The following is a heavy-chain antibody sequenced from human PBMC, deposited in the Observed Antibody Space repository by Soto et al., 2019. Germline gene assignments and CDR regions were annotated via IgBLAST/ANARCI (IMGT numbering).Heavy chain of an antibody. D-gene: IGHD2-15*01. CDR3: ARDVGDS. CDR2: INKEGSEK. V-gene: IGHV3-7*01. CDR1: GFTFSNYA. Sequence: GGSRRRSCAASGFTFSNYAISWVRQAPGKGLEWVANINKEGSEKYYVDSVKGRFTISRDNAKNSLYLQMTRLSAEDTAVYSCARDVGDSSGPRTLLTVSS. J-gene: IGHJ5*01.